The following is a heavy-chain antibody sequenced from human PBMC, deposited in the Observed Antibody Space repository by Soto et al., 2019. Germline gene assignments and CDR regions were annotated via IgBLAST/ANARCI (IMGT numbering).Heavy chain of an antibody. CDR3: ARESEDLTSNFDY. V-gene: IGHV3-21*06. Sequence: PGGSLRLSCAAPGFTFTRYSMNWVRQAPGKGLEWVSSISSTTNYIYYGDSMKGRFTISRDNAKNSLYLEMNSLRAEDTAVYYCARESEDLTSNFDYWDQGTLVTVSS. J-gene: IGHJ4*02. CDR1: GFTFTRYS. CDR2: ISSTTNYI.